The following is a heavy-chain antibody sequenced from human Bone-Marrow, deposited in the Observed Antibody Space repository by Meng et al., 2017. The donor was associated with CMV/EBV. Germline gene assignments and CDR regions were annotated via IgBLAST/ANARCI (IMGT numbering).Heavy chain of an antibody. V-gene: IGHV4-59*12. J-gene: IGHJ6*02. Sequence: GSLRLSCTVPNGSISSYYWSWIRQPPGKRLEWIGFIYYSGRTNYNPSVKSRVTMSVDTSKNQFSLKLSSVTAEDTAMYYCARGDLFGARRGSYYFAMDVWGQGTPVTVSS. CDR2: IYYSGRT. CDR1: NGSISSYY. D-gene: IGHD3-10*01. CDR3: ARGDLFGARRGSYYFAMDV.